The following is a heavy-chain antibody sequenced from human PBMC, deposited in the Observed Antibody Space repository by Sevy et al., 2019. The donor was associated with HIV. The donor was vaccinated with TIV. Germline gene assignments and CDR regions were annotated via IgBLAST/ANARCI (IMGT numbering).Heavy chain of an antibody. D-gene: IGHD3-10*01. J-gene: IGHJ4*02. Sequence: GGSLRLSCAASGFTFNNYNMNWVRLAPGKGLEWVSCRSGSSNYIDYAESLKGRFIISRDNAKDTLYLQMNSLRADDSAVYYCARGPPDGSYDYFDSWGQGTLVTVSS. V-gene: IGHV3-21*06. CDR2: RSGSSNYI. CDR3: ARGPPDGSYDYFDS. CDR1: GFTFNNYN.